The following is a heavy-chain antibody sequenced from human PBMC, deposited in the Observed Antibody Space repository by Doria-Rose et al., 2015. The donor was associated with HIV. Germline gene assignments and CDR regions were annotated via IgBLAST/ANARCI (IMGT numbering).Heavy chain of an antibody. Sequence: QVQLVQSGPVLVKPTETLTLTCTVSGVSLSSPGMGVSWIRQPPGKALEWLANIFSDDDRSYKTSLKSRVTISRGTSKSQVVLTMTDMDPVDTATYYCARIKSSRWYHKYYFDFWGQGTLVIVSA. V-gene: IGHV2-26*01. CDR2: IFSDDDR. J-gene: IGHJ4*02. CDR3: ARIKSSRWYHKYYFDF. CDR1: GVSLSSPGMG. D-gene: IGHD6-13*01.